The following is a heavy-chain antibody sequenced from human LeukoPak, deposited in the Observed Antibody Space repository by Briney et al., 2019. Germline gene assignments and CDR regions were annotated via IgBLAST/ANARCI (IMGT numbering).Heavy chain of an antibody. J-gene: IGHJ4*02. V-gene: IGHV1-2*02. Sequence: GASVKVSCKASGYTFTGYYMHWVRQAPGQGLEWMGWINPNSGGTNYAQKFQGRVTMTRDTSISTAYMELSRLRSDDTAVYYCARDLLTMARGVIITAFDYWGQGTLVTVSS. CDR1: GYTFTGYY. CDR2: INPNSGGT. D-gene: IGHD3-10*01. CDR3: ARDLLTMARGVIITAFDY.